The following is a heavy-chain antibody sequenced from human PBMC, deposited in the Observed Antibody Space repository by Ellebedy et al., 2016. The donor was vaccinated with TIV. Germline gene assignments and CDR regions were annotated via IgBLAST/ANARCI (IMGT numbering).Heavy chain of an antibody. Sequence: PGGSLRLSCAASGFTVSSNYMSWVRQAPGKGLEWVSVIYSGGSTYYANSVKGRFIISRDTSKNTLYLQMSSLRPEDTAVYYCVKAWGDWGQGTLVTVSS. CDR3: VKAWGD. D-gene: IGHD3-16*01. CDR1: GFTVSSNY. CDR2: IYSGGST. V-gene: IGHV3-66*01. J-gene: IGHJ4*02.